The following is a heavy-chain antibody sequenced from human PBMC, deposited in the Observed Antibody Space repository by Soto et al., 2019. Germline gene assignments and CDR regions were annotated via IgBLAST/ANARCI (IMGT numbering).Heavy chain of an antibody. CDR2: LSSGSRYV. CDR3: VRGGSSRSY. V-gene: IGHV3-21*01. CDR1: GFTFTNYI. Sequence: SLRLSCTASGFTFTNYIMTWVRQAPGKGLEWVSSLSSGSRYVYYVDSVKGRFTISRDDAKNSVYLQMNSLRAEDAAVYYCVRGGSSRSYWGQGSRVTVSS. J-gene: IGHJ4*02. D-gene: IGHD3-16*02.